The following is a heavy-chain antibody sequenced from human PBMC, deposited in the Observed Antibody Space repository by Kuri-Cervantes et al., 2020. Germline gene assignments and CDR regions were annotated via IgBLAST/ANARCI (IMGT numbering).Heavy chain of an antibody. Sequence: SETMSLTCTVSGGSISSGGYYWSWIRQHPGKGLEWIGYIYYSGSTYYNPSLKSRVTISVDTSKNQFSLKLSSVTAADTAVYYCARAKQDYYDSSGYLDYWGQGTLVTVSS. D-gene: IGHD3-22*01. CDR1: GGSISSGGYY. V-gene: IGHV4-31*03. CDR2: IYYSGST. CDR3: ARAKQDYYDSSGYLDY. J-gene: IGHJ4*02.